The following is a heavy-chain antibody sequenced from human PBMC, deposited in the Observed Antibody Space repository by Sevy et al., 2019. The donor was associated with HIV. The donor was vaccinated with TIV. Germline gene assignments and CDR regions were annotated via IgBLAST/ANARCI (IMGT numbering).Heavy chain of an antibody. J-gene: IGHJ4*02. CDR1: GFTFSSYA. D-gene: IGHD1-26*01. CDR2: ISYDGSNK. Sequence: GGSPRLSCAASGFTFSSYAMHWVRQAPGKGLEWVAVISYDGSNKYYADSVKGRFTISRDNSKNTLYLQMNSLRAEDTAVYYCARDGGVGAKDYWGQGTLVTVSS. CDR3: ARDGGVGAKDY. V-gene: IGHV3-30-3*01.